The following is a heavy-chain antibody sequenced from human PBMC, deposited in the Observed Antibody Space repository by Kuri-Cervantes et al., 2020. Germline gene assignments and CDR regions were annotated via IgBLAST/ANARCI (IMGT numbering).Heavy chain of an antibody. CDR3: ARDPSLLGLNYCGSSDGHY. J-gene: IGHJ4*02. D-gene: IGHD3-22*01. Sequence: ASVTVSCKASGYTFTSYAMHWVRQAAGQGLEWMGWINPNRGGTNYAQKFQGRVTMTRDTSISTAYMELSRLRSDDTAVYYCARDPSLLGLNYCGSSDGHYWGQGTLVTVSS. V-gene: IGHV1-2*02. CDR1: GYTFTSYA. CDR2: INPNRGGT.